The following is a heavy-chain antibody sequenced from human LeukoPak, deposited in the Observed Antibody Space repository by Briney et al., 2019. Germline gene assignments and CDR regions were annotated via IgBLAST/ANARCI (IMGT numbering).Heavy chain of an antibody. V-gene: IGHV1-8*01. CDR2: MNPNSGNT. Sequence: ASVKVSCKASGYTFTSYDINWVRQATGQGLEWMGWMNPNSGNTGYAQKFQGRVTMTRNTSISTAYMELSSLRSEDTAVYYCARGVQECLPYDFRSGYREPYYYYGMDVWGQGTTVTVSS. CDR3: ARGVQECLPYDFRSGYREPYYYYGMDV. J-gene: IGHJ6*02. D-gene: IGHD3-3*01. CDR1: GYTFTSYD.